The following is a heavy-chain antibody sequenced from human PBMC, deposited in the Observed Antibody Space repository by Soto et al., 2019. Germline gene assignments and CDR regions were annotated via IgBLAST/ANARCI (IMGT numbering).Heavy chain of an antibody. CDR2: ISAYNGNT. CDR3: ARDPPTMLHDFDC. D-gene: IGHD2-15*01. J-gene: IGHJ4*02. V-gene: IGHV1-18*01. Sequence: ASVKVSCKASGYGITSYGISWVRQAPGQGLEWMGWISAYNGNTNYAQKLQGRVTMTTDTSTSTAYMELRSLRSDDTAVYYCARDPPTMLHDFDCWGQGTLVTVSS. CDR1: GYGITSYG.